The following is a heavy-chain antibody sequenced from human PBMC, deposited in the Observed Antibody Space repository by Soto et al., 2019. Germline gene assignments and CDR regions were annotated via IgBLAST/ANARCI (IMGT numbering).Heavy chain of an antibody. CDR3: ARGTYYYDSSGYPRYYYYGLDV. J-gene: IGHJ6*02. D-gene: IGHD3-22*01. CDR1: GFTVSSNY. V-gene: IGHV3-53*01. Sequence: GGSLRLSCAASGFTVSSNYMSWVRQAPGKGLEWVSVIYSGGSTYYADSVKGRFTISRDNSKNTLYLQMNSLRAEDTAVYYCARGTYYYDSSGYPRYYYYGLDVWGPGTTVTVSS. CDR2: IYSGGST.